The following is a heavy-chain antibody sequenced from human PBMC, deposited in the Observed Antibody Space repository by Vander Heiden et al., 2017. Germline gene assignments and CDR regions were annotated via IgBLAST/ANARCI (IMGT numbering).Heavy chain of an antibody. V-gene: IGHV3-21*01. Sequence: EVQLVESGGGLVKPGGSPSPSCAASGFPFGSYSMNWVRQAPGKGLEWVSCIGSGRSYIDYADSVKGRFTISRDNAKNSVYLQMNGLRAEDTAVYYCARGRWDSFEYYFDLWGQGTLVTVSS. CDR2: IGSGRSYI. J-gene: IGHJ4*02. D-gene: IGHD1-26*01. CDR1: GFPFGSYS. CDR3: ARGRWDSFEYYFDL.